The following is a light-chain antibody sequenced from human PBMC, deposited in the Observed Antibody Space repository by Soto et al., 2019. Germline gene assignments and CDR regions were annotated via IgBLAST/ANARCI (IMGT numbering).Light chain of an antibody. CDR2: DVS. J-gene: IGLJ2*01. CDR1: SSDVGGYNY. V-gene: IGLV2-14*03. Sequence: QPVLTQPASVSGSPGQSITISCTGTSSDVGGYNYVSWYQQHPGKAPQLMIYDVSSRPSGVSHRFSGSKSGNTASLTISGLQAEDEAYYFCSSYTAITTTRVFGGGTKLTVL. CDR3: SSYTAITTTRV.